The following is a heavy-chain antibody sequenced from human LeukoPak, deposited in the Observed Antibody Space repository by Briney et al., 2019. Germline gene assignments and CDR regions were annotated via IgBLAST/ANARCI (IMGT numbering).Heavy chain of an antibody. Sequence: GGSLRLSCAASGFTFSSYWMSWVRQAPGKGLEWVANIKQDGSEKYYVDSVKGRFTISRDNAKNSLYLQMNSLRAEDTAVYYCARVYGSGSYYQTRGGMDVWGQGTTVTVSS. CDR3: ARVYGSGSYYQTRGGMDV. CDR2: IKQDGSEK. J-gene: IGHJ6*02. CDR1: GFTFSSYW. D-gene: IGHD3-10*01. V-gene: IGHV3-7*03.